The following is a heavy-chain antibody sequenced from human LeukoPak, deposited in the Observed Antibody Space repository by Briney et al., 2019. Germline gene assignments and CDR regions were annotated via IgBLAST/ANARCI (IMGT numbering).Heavy chain of an antibody. CDR2: MYRGDRT. V-gene: IGHV3-66*01. CDR1: RFTVSSNY. D-gene: IGHD2-8*02. J-gene: IGHJ5*02. Sequence: GGSLRLSCAASRFTVSSNYMSWVRQAPGKGLEWVSFMYRGDRTYYTDSVKGRFTMSRDDMKKTVYLQMDSLRAEDTAVYYCASSHCTAGSCNWFDPWGQGTLVTVSP. CDR3: ASSHCTAGSCNWFDP.